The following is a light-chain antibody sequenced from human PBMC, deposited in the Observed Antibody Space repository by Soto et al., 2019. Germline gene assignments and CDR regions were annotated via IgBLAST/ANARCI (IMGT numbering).Light chain of an antibody. J-gene: IGLJ3*02. CDR1: SSNIGRNY. CDR2: SNS. Sequence: QSVLTQPPSASGTPGQKVSISCSGSSSNIGRNYVSWYQQVPGTAPKLLIYSNSHRPSGVPDRFSGSKSGTSASLAISELRSEDEGDYYCAAWDAVLRGVFGGGTNVTVL. V-gene: IGLV1-47*02. CDR3: AAWDAVLRGV.